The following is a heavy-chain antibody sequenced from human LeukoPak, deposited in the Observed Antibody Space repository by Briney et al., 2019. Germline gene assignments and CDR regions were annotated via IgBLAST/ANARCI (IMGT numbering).Heavy chain of an antibody. D-gene: IGHD4/OR15-4a*01. V-gene: IGHV3-74*01. CDR1: GLSFSSYW. J-gene: IGHJ3*01. CDR2: ISGDGYST. CDR3: TRGGYGSNYGAFDV. Sequence: GGSLRLSCVASGLSFSSYWMHWVRQAPGKGLMWISRISGDGYSTDYADSVKGRFTTSRDNGKDTVYLQMNSLGVEDTALYYCTRGGYGSNYGAFDVWGQGTVVTVSS.